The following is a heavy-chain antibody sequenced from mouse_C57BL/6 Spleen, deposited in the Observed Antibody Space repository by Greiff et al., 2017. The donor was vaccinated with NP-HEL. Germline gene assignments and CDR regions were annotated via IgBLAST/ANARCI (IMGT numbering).Heavy chain of an antibody. V-gene: IGHV2-2*01. CDR3: ARNRGNDSDVFAY. J-gene: IGHJ3*01. CDR1: GFSLTSYG. Sequence: QVQLQQSGPGLVQPSQSLSITCTVSGFSLTSYGVHWVRQSPGKGLEWLGVIWSGGSTDYNAAFISRLSISKDNSKSQFFFKMNSLQADDTAIYYCARNRGNDSDVFAYWGQGTLVTVSA. D-gene: IGHD2-4*01. CDR2: IWSGGST.